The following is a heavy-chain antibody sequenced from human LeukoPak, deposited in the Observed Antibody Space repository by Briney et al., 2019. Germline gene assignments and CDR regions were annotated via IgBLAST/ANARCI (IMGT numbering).Heavy chain of an antibody. Sequence: PGGSLRLSCAASGFTFNDYTMTWVRQAPGKGLEWVSSISGDCNYIFYADSVKGRFTISRDKAQSSLFLELNSVRGEDTAVYYSARERNVYYFDYWGQGALVTVSA. CDR1: GFTFNDYT. J-gene: IGHJ4*02. CDR3: ARERNVYYFDY. CDR2: ISGDCNYI. D-gene: IGHD3-10*02. V-gene: IGHV3-21*01.